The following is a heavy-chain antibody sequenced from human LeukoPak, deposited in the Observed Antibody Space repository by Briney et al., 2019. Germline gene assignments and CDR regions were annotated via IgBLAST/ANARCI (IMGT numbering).Heavy chain of an antibody. J-gene: IGHJ6*03. CDR1: GGSISGYH. CDR3: ARVPRSYYYYYYMDV. CDR2: IYYSGSS. Sequence: KPSETLSPTCNVSGGSISGYHWSWIRQPPGKGLEWLGYIYYSGSSNYNPSLKSRVTMSADTSKNQFSLKLSSVTAADTAVYYCARVPRSYYYYYYMDVWGKGTTVTVSS. V-gene: IGHV4-59*01.